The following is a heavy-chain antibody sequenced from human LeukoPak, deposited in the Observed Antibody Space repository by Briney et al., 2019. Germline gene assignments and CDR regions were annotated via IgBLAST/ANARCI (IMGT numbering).Heavy chain of an antibody. CDR2: IYGDDNI. V-gene: IGHV3-66*01. CDR3: ASTIYGDYVRDF. Sequence: GGSLRLSCAASGFTVSSNYMSWVRQAPGKGLEWVSVIYGDDNIYYADSVKGRFTISRDNSKNTLYLQMNSLRAEDTAVYYCASTIYGDYVRDFWGQGTLLTVSS. CDR1: GFTVSSNY. D-gene: IGHD4-17*01. J-gene: IGHJ4*02.